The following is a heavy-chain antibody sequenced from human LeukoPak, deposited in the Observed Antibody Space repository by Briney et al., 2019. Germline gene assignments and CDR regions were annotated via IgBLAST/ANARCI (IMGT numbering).Heavy chain of an antibody. D-gene: IGHD1-20*01. CDR3: ARPQGGVDNWNDVWFDP. Sequence: GASVKVSCKASGYTFTGYYMHWVRQAPGQGLEWMGWINPNSGGTNYAQKFQGRVTMTRDTSISTAYMELSRLRSDDTAVYYCARPQGGVDNWNDVWFDPWGQGTLVTVSS. CDR2: INPNSGGT. J-gene: IGHJ5*02. CDR1: GYTFTGYY. V-gene: IGHV1-2*02.